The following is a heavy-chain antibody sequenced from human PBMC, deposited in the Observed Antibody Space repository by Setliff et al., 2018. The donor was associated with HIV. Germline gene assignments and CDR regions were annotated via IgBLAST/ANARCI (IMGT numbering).Heavy chain of an antibody. J-gene: IGHJ4*03. CDR2: ISGSGANT. Sequence: GGSLRLSCAASGFIFSSYAMSWVRQAPGKGLEWVSAISGSGANTYYADSVKGRFTISRDNSKNTLYLQMNSLRAEDTAVYYCAKFFGGYGDYMGFDYWGQGTTVTVSS. CDR1: GFIFSSYA. V-gene: IGHV3-23*01. D-gene: IGHD4-17*01. CDR3: AKFFGGYGDYMGFDY.